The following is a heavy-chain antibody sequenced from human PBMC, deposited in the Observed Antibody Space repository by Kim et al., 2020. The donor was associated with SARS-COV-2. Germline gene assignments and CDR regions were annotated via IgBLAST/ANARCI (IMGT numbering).Heavy chain of an antibody. V-gene: IGHV1-2*02. CDR2: INPNSGGT. CDR3: ARVAFITMVRGPLDY. D-gene: IGHD3-10*01. J-gene: IGHJ4*02. Sequence: ASVKVSCKASGYTFTGYYMHWVRQAPGQGLEWMGWINPNSGGTNYAQKFQGRVTMTRDTSISTAYMELSRLRSDDTAVYYCARVAFITMVRGPLDYWGQGTLVTVSS. CDR1: GYTFTGYY.